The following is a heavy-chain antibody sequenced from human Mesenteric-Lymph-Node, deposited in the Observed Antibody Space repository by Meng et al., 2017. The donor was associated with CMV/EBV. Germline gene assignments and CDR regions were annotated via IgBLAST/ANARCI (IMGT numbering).Heavy chain of an antibody. D-gene: IGHD6-13*01. CDR1: GFAFSSYV. CDR3: VRVAAGTASFDY. Sequence: GGSLRLSCAASGFAFSSYVIHWVRQAPGKGLEWVAVIWQDGITKYYADAVKGRFTISRDTARNTLYLQMNSLRAEDTAVYYCVRVAAGTASFDYWGQGTLVTVSS. CDR2: IWQDGITK. J-gene: IGHJ4*02. V-gene: IGHV3-33*01.